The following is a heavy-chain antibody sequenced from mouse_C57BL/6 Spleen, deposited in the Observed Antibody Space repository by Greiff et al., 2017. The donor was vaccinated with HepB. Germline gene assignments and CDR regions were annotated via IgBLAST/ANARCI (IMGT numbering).Heavy chain of an antibody. D-gene: IGHD2-4*01. CDR3: ARGRDYAPFDY. CDR2: INHGSGGT. Sequence: QVQLQQSGAELVRPGTSVKVSCKASGYAFTNYLIEWVKQRPGQGLEWIGVINHGSGGTNYNEKFKGKATLTADKSSSTAYMQLSSLTSEDSAVYFCARGRDYAPFDYWGQGTTLTVSS. CDR1: GYAFTNYL. V-gene: IGHV1-54*01. J-gene: IGHJ2*01.